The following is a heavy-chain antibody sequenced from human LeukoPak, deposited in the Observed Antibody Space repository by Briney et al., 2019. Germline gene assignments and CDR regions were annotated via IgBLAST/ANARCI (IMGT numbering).Heavy chain of an antibody. CDR2: IIPIFGTA. D-gene: IGHD3-22*01. CDR3: HYYDSSGYVDY. J-gene: IGHJ4*02. CDR1: GGTFSSYA. Sequence: ASMKVSCKASGGTFSSYAISWVRQAPGQGLEWMGRIIPIFGTANYAQKFQGRVTITTDESTSTAYMELSSLRSEDTAVYYCHYYDSSGYVDYWGQGTLVTVSS. V-gene: IGHV1-69*05.